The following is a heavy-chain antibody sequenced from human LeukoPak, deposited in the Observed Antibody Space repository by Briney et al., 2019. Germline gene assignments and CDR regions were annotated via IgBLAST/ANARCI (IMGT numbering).Heavy chain of an antibody. J-gene: IGHJ4*02. Sequence: GGSLRLSCAASGFTFSDAWMNWVRQAPGKGLEWVGRIKRKTDSGTTDYAAPVKGRFTISRDDSKNTLYLQMNSLKTEDTAVYYCTTGNWGPYWGQGTLVTVSS. D-gene: IGHD7-27*01. V-gene: IGHV3-15*07. CDR3: TTGNWGPY. CDR2: IKRKTDSGTT. CDR1: GFTFSDAW.